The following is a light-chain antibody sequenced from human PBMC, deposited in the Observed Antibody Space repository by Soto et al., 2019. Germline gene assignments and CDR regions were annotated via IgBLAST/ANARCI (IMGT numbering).Light chain of an antibody. V-gene: IGLV2-14*01. CDR2: EIN. CDR1: SSDVGGYNY. CDR3: CSYTRSTTVV. Sequence: LTQPASVSASPGQSITISCTGTSSDVGGYNYVSWYQQYPGKAPKVIIYEINNRPSGVSDRFPGSKSGNTASLTISGLQAEDEADYYCCSYTRSTTVVFGGGTKVTVL. J-gene: IGLJ2*01.